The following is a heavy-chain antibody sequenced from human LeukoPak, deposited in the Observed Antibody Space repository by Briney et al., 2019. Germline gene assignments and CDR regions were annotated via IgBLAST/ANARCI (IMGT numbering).Heavy chain of an antibody. CDR1: GYTFTHYI. CDR3: AREGADDHGRLLWLDP. Sequence: ASVKVSCKASGYTFTHYIINWVRQAPGQGLEWMGKISAYNNYTTYAQKFQGRIAMTTDTSTNTAYMDLRSLRSDDTAYYYCAREGADDHGRLLWLDPWGQGTLVTVSS. V-gene: IGHV1-18*01. D-gene: IGHD4-17*01. CDR2: ISAYNNYT. J-gene: IGHJ5*02.